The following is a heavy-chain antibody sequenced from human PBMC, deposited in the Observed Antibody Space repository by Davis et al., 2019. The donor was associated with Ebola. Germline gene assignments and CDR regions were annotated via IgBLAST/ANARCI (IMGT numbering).Heavy chain of an antibody. J-gene: IGHJ4*02. CDR2: ISAYNGNT. Sequence: SVHVPYMASCYNFTSYGISSVRQAPGQGLEWMGWISAYNGNTNYAQKLQGRVTMTTDTSTSTAYMELRSLRSDDTAVYYCARENGIAVAGPTDYWGQGTLITVSS. V-gene: IGHV1-18*01. CDR1: CYNFTSYG. D-gene: IGHD6-19*01. CDR3: ARENGIAVAGPTDY.